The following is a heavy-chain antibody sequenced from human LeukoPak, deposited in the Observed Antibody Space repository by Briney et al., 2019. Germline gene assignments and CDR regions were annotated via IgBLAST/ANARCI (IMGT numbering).Heavy chain of an antibody. D-gene: IGHD2-21*02. J-gene: IGHJ3*02. CDR3: ARGPAYCGGDCYSAFDI. V-gene: IGHV4-34*01. CDR1: GGSFSGYY. Sequence: SETLSLTCAVYGGSFSGYYWSWIRQPPGKGLEWTGEINHSGSTNYNPSLKSRVTISVDTSKNQFSLKLSSVTAADTAVYYCARGPAYCGGDCYSAFDIWGQGTMVTVSS. CDR2: INHSGST.